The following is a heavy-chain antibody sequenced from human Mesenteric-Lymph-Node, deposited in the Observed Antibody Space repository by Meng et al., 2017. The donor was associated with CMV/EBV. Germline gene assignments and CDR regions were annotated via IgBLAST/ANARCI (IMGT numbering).Heavy chain of an antibody. CDR3: ARDGRDGYNFAY. Sequence: SCKTSEFSFRSYAVHWVRQAPGQRLEWMGWINAGNGHTKYSQRFQGRVTITRDTSASTAYMELSSLRSEDTAVYYCARDGRDGYNFAYWGQGTLVTVSS. D-gene: IGHD5-24*01. J-gene: IGHJ4*02. CDR2: INAGNGHT. CDR1: EFSFRSYA. V-gene: IGHV1-3*01.